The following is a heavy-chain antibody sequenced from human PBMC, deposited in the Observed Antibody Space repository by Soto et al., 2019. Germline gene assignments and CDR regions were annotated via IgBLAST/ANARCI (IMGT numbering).Heavy chain of an antibody. CDR1: GFTFSSYG. Sequence: SGGSLRLSCAASGFTFSSYGMHWVRQAPGKGLEWVAVIWYDGSNKYYADSVKGRFTISRDNSKNTLYLQMNSLRAEDTAVYYCARDPPPPGDYYYYGMDVWGQGTTVTVS. V-gene: IGHV3-33*01. J-gene: IGHJ6*02. CDR3: ARDPPPPGDYYYYGMDV. CDR2: IWYDGSNK.